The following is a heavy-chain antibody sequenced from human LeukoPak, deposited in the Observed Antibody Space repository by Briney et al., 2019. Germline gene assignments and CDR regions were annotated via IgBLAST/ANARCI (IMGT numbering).Heavy chain of an antibody. CDR2: ISYSGST. D-gene: IGHD1-26*01. CDR3: ATRRVGATFDY. CDR1: GGSVNSGSSY. V-gene: IGHV4-61*01. Sequence: ASETLSLTCTVSGGSVNSGSSYWSWIRQPPGKGLEWIGRISYSGSTNYNPSLRSRVTMSLDTSKNQFSLTLSSVTAADTAVYFCATRRVGATFDYWGQGTLVTVSS. J-gene: IGHJ4*02.